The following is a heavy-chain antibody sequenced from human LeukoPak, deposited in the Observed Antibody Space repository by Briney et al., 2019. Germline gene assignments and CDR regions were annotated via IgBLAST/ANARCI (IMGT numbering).Heavy chain of an antibody. D-gene: IGHD5-18*01. Sequence: PGGSLRLSCAASGFTVSSNSMSWVRQAPGKGLEWVSVIYSGGSTYYADSVKGRFTISRDSSKNTLNLQMNSLRAEDTAVYYCAKHGDTAMWLDYWGQGTLVTVSS. V-gene: IGHV3-66*04. CDR3: AKHGDTAMWLDY. J-gene: IGHJ4*02. CDR1: GFTVSSNS. CDR2: IYSGGST.